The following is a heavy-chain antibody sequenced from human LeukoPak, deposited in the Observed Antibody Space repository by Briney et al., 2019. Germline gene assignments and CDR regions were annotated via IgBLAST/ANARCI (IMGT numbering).Heavy chain of an antibody. V-gene: IGHV3-30*03. CDR3: VNIAATGPDY. D-gene: IGHD6-13*01. CDR1: GFIFSSYV. CDR2: ISHDGSTK. J-gene: IGHJ4*02. Sequence: GRSLRLSCAASGFIFSSYVLHWVRQAPGKGLEWVAVISHDGSTKYYVDSVKGRFTISRDNSKNTLYLQMNSLRPEDTAVYYRVNIAATGPDYWGQGTLVTVSS.